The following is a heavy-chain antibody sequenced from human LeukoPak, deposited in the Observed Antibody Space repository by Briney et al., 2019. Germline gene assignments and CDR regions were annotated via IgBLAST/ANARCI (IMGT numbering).Heavy chain of an antibody. CDR3: AREGPQYSYGS. Sequence: GGSLRLSCAASGFTFSSYWMHWVRHAPGKGLVWVSRINSYGSSTSYADSVKGRFTISRDNAKNTLYLQMNSLRDEDTAVYYCAREGPQYSYGSWGQGTLVTVSS. J-gene: IGHJ5*02. D-gene: IGHD5-18*01. V-gene: IGHV3-74*01. CDR1: GFTFSSYW. CDR2: INSYGSST.